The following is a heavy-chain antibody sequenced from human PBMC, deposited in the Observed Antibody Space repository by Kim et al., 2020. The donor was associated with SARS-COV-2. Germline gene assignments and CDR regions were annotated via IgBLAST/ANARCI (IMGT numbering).Heavy chain of an antibody. CDR3: ARGSDYYDSRTIDY. J-gene: IGHJ4*02. CDR1: GGSVSSGSYY. V-gene: IGHV4-61*01. CDR2: IYYSGST. Sequence: SETLSLTCTVSGGSVSSGSYYWSWIRQPPGKGLEWIGYIYYSGSTNYNPSLKSRVTISVDTSKNQFSLKLSSVTAADTAVYYCARGSDYYDSRTIDYWGQGTLVTVSS. D-gene: IGHD3-22*01.